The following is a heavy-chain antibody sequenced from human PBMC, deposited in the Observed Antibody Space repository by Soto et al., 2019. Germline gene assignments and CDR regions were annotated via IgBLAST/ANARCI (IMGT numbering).Heavy chain of an antibody. CDR1: GGTFSSYA. Sequence: GASVKVSCKASGGTFSSYAISWVRQAPGQGLEWMGGIIPIFGTANYAQKFQGRVTITGDKSTSTAYMELSSLRSEDTAVYYCARPQRGDDVKNAFDLWGQGTMVTVSS. J-gene: IGHJ3*01. CDR3: ARPQRGDDVKNAFDL. D-gene: IGHD2-21*02. V-gene: IGHV1-69*06. CDR2: IIPIFGTA.